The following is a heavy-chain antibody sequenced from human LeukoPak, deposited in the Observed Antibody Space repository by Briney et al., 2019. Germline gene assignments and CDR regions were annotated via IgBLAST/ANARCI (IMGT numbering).Heavy chain of an antibody. CDR1: GFTFSSYA. Sequence: PGGSLTLSCAASGFTFSSYAMSWVRQAPGKGLEWVSVISGSGGSTYYADSVKGRFTISRDSSKNTLYLQMNSLRAEDTAVYYCAKDRSGSYSGFDYWGQGTLVIVGS. J-gene: IGHJ4*02. D-gene: IGHD1-26*01. CDR3: AKDRSGSYSGFDY. V-gene: IGHV3-23*01. CDR2: ISGSGGST.